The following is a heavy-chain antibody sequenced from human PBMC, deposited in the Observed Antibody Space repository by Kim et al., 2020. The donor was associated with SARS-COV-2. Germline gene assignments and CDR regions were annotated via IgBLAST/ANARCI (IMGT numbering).Heavy chain of an antibody. J-gene: IGHJ4*02. CDR1: GYTFTSYG. CDR2: ISAYNGNT. Sequence: ASVKVSCKASGYTFTSYGISWVRQAPGQGLEWMGWISAYNGNTNYAQKLQGRVTMTTDTSTSTAYMELRSLRSDDTAVYYCARERLEEGRWFGELLNFDYWGQGTLVTVSS. D-gene: IGHD3-10*01. V-gene: IGHV1-18*01. CDR3: ARERLEEGRWFGELLNFDY.